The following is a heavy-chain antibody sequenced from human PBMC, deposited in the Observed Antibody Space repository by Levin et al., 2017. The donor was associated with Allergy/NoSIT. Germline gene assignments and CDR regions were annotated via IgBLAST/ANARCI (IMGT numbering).Heavy chain of an antibody. CDR2: IYYTGST. V-gene: IGHV4-39*01. Sequence: SETLSLTCTVSGGSISTSSVFWGWMRQPPGKGLEWIGSIYYTGSTYYNPSLASRVTISVDTSKNQFSLRLSSMTAADTAIYFCVRGWGHSPTTMAAPGEWGQGARVTVSS. CDR1: GGSISTSSVF. J-gene: IGHJ1*01. CDR3: VRGWGHSPTTMAAPGE. D-gene: IGHD3-10*01.